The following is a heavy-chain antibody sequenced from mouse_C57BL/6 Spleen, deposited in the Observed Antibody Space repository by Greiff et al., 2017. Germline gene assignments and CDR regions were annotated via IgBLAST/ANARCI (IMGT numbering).Heavy chain of an antibody. V-gene: IGHV6-6*01. Sequence: EVQRVESGGGLVQPGGSMKLSCAASGFTFSDARMDWVRPSPEKGLEWVAEIRNKANNHATYYAESVKGRFTISRYDSKCSVYLQMNSLRAEDSGIYYCTRQVFDDWGQGTTLTVSS. J-gene: IGHJ2*01. CDR3: TRQVFDD. CDR1: GFTFSDAR. CDR2: IRNKANNHAT.